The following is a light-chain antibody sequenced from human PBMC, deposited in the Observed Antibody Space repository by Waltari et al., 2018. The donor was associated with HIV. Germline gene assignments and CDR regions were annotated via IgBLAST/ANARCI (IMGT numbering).Light chain of an antibody. J-gene: IGLJ2*01. Sequence: QSALTQPASLSGSLGQSITISCTGTSGDVGRYNFVSCCQQHPGKAPKLIIYNVNSRPSGVSIRFSGSRSANTASLTISGLQAEDEADYFCCSYTSSGPRYVLFGGGTRLTVL. CDR2: NVN. V-gene: IGLV2-14*03. CDR3: CSYTSSGPRYVL. CDR1: SGDVGRYNF.